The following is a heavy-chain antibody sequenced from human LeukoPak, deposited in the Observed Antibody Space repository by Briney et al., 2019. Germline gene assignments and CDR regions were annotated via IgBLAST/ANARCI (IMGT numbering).Heavy chain of an antibody. CDR3: AKDPVNYGSGTGPYNWFDP. V-gene: IGHV3-30*18. D-gene: IGHD3-10*01. J-gene: IGHJ5*02. Sequence: GGSLRLSCAVSGFTFSSYSMNWVRQAPGKGLEWVALISYEGSKKYYADSVKGRFTISRDNSKDTLYLQMNSLRAEDTAVYYCAKDPVNYGSGTGPYNWFDPWGQGTLVTVSS. CDR2: ISYEGSKK. CDR1: GFTFSSYS.